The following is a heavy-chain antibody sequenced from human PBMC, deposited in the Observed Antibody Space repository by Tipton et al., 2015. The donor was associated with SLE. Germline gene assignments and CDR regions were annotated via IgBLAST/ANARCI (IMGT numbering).Heavy chain of an antibody. J-gene: IGHJ6*03. D-gene: IGHD2-2*01. CDR3: ARINVPTAMDFYYYYMDV. Sequence: TLSLTCTVSGGSISSSGYDWGWIRQPPGKGLEWIGSFYHSGSTYYNPSLKSRVTISVDTSKNQFSLKLSSVTAADTAQYYCARINVPTAMDFYYYYMDVWCNVTTVTVSS. CDR1: GGSISSSGYD. CDR2: FYHSGST. V-gene: IGHV4-39*07.